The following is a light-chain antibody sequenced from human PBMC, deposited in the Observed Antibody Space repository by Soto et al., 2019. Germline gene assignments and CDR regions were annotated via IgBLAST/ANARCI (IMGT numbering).Light chain of an antibody. J-gene: IGKJ3*01. Sequence: EIVLTQSPGTLSLSPGDRATLSCRASQRVSNSYLAWYQQKPGQAPRLLIYDASNRATGIPARFSGSGSGTDFTLTISSLEPEDFAVYYCQQRSNWPGVTFGPGTKVDIK. V-gene: IGKV3-11*01. CDR3: QQRSNWPGVT. CDR2: DAS. CDR1: QRVSNSY.